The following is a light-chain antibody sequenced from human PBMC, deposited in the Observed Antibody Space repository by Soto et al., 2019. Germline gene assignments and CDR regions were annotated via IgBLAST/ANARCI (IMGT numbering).Light chain of an antibody. CDR1: QNVNSAFSQNVNSAF. V-gene: IGKV3-20*01. Sequence: DIVLTQSPDTLPLSPGERATLSCRASQNVNSAFSQNVNSAFLSWYRHKPGQAPRLLIYGASTRATGIPDRFSGSGSGTDFTLTISRLEPEDFAVYYCQLYGYSSYTFGQGSKLEIK. CDR3: QLYGYSSYT. CDR2: GAS. J-gene: IGKJ2*01.